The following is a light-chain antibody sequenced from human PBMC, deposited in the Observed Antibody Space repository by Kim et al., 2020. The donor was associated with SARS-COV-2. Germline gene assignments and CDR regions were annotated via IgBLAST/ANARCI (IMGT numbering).Light chain of an antibody. CDR3: ATWDDSLNEEV. CDR1: TSNIGRNT. Sequence: GQKFTISFSGGTSNIGRNTVNWYQQFPGKSPKLLINTDNQRPSGVPDRFSGTRSGSSAFLAINGLQSEDEADYHCATWDDSLNEEVFGGGTQLTVL. CDR2: TDN. J-gene: IGLJ2*01. V-gene: IGLV1-44*01.